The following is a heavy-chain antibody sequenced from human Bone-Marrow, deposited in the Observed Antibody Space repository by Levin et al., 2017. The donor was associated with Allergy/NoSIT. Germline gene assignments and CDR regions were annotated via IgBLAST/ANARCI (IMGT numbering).Heavy chain of an antibody. CDR3: ARLSGSGSYYKGDHYYYMGV. CDR2: IYAGDSET. CDR1: GYSFTSYW. V-gene: IGHV5-51*01. Sequence: LGESLKISCKGSGYSFTSYWIGWVRQKPGKGLEWMGIIYAGDSETRYSPSFQGQVTISADKSINTAYLQWSSLKASDTAMYYCARLSGSGSYYKGDHYYYMGVWGNGTTVTVSS. D-gene: IGHD3-10*01. J-gene: IGHJ6*03.